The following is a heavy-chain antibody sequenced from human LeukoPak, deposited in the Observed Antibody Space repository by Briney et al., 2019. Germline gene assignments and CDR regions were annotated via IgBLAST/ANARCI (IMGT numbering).Heavy chain of an antibody. CDR1: GGTFSSYA. CDR2: IIPMFGTA. V-gene: IGHV1-69*01. D-gene: IGHD2-21*01. J-gene: IGHJ4*02. CDR3: ARVSHCGGDCYRTAGYFDY. Sequence: GSSVKVSCKAFGGTFSSYAISWVRQAPGQGLEWMGGIIPMFGTANYAQKFQGRVTVTADESTSTAYMELSSLRSEDTAMYYCARVSHCGGDCYRTAGYFDYWGQGTLVTVSS.